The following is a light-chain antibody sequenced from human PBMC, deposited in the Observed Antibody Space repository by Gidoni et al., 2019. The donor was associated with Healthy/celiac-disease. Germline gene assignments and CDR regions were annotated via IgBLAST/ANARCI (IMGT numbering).Light chain of an antibody. J-gene: IGKJ1*01. V-gene: IGKV3-11*01. Sequence: EIVLPQSPATLSLSPGERATLSCRASQSVRSYLAWYQQKPGQAPRLLIYDASNRATGIPARFSGSGSGTDFTLTISSLEPEDFAVYYCQQRSNWLWTFGQGTKVEIK. CDR1: QSVRSY. CDR3: QQRSNWLWT. CDR2: DAS.